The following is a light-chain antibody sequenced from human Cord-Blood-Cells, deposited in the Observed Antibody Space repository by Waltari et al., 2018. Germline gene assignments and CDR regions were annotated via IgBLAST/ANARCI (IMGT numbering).Light chain of an antibody. CDR2: DAS. J-gene: IGKJ1*01. CDR1: QSVSSY. Sequence: EIVLTQSPATLTLSPGERANPSCRASQSVSSYLAWYQQKPGQAPRRLIYDASNRTTGIPARFSGSGSGTDFTVTISRLGPEDFAVYYCQQRSNWPPTWTCGQGTKVEIK. CDR3: QQRSNWPPTWT. V-gene: IGKV3-11*01.